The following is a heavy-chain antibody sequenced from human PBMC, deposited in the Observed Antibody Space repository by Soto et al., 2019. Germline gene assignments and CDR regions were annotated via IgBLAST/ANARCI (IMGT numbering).Heavy chain of an antibody. J-gene: IGHJ6*02. D-gene: IGHD2-21*02. Sequence: ASVKVSCKASGGTFSSYTISWVRQAPGQGLEWMGRIIPILGIANYAQKFQGRVTITADKSTSTAYMELSSLRSEDTAVYYCARMEANIVVVTARYGMDVWGQGTTVTVSS. V-gene: IGHV1-69*02. CDR1: GGTFSSYT. CDR3: ARMEANIVVVTARYGMDV. CDR2: IIPILGIA.